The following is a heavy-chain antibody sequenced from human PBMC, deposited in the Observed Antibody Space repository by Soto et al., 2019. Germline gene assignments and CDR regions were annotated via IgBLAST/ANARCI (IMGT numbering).Heavy chain of an antibody. CDR2: IYPGDSDT. CDR3: ARYSGSYWHYLDF. D-gene: IGHD1-26*01. Sequence: GGSLRLSCKGSGYSFASHWVAWVRQMPEKGLEWIGTIYPGDSDTKYSPAFRGQVTISADTSVSTAYLQWRSLEATDSAIYYCARYSGSYWHYLDFWGQGTLVTVS. CDR1: GYSFASHW. V-gene: IGHV5-51*01. J-gene: IGHJ4*02.